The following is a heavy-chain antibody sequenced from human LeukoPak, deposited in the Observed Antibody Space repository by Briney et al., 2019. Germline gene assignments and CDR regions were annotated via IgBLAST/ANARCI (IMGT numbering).Heavy chain of an antibody. Sequence: GESLKISCKGSGYSFTTYWIGWVRQMPGKGLEWMGIIYPGDSDTRYSPSFQGQVTISADKSISTAYLQWSSLKASDTAMYYCAIPPVDTAMADVAGAGYWGQGTLVTVSS. V-gene: IGHV5-51*01. CDR3: AIPPVDTAMADVAGAGY. J-gene: IGHJ4*02. D-gene: IGHD5-18*01. CDR1: GYSFTTYW. CDR2: IYPGDSDT.